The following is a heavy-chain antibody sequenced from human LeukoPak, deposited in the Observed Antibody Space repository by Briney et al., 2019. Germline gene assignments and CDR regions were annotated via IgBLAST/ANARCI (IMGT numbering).Heavy chain of an antibody. Sequence: PGGSLRLSCATSGFTFSDHYMDWVRQAPGRGLEWVSSITSSSSYIYYADSVKGRFTISRDNAKNSLYLQMNSLRAEDTAVYYCARSRRRELLRTYFDYWGQGTLVTVSS. D-gene: IGHD1-26*01. V-gene: IGHV3-21*01. J-gene: IGHJ4*02. CDR3: ARSRRRELLRTYFDY. CDR1: GFTFSDHY. CDR2: ITSSSSYI.